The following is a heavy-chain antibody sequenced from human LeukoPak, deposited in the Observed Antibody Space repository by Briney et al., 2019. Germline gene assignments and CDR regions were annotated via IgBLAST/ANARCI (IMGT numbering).Heavy chain of an antibody. J-gene: IGHJ6*02. D-gene: IGHD6-19*01. Sequence: ASVKVSCKASGYTFTSYYMHWVRQAPGQGLEWMGWINPNSGGTNYAQKFQGRVTMTRDTSISTAYMELSRLRSDDTAVYYCARAQESGWYRRYYYYGMDVWGQGTTVTVSS. CDR3: ARAQESGWYRRYYYYGMDV. CDR1: GYTFTSYY. CDR2: INPNSGGT. V-gene: IGHV1-2*02.